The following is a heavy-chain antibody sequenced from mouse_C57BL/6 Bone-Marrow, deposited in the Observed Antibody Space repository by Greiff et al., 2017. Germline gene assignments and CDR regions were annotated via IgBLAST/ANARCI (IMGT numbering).Heavy chain of an antibody. V-gene: IGHV1-39*01. J-gene: IGHJ1*03. Sequence: EVQVVESGPELVKPGASVKISCKASGYSFTDYNMNWVKQSNGKSLEWIGVINPNYGTTSYNQKFKGKATLTVDQSSSTAYMQLNSLTSEDSAVYYCARSHRFYYYGSSYVRYFDVWGTGTTVTVSS. CDR2: INPNYGTT. CDR1: GYSFTDYN. CDR3: ARSHRFYYYGSSYVRYFDV. D-gene: IGHD1-1*01.